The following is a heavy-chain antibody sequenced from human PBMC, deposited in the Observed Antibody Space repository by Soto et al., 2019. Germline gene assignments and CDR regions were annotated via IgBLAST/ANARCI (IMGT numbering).Heavy chain of an antibody. J-gene: IGHJ6*02. D-gene: IGHD4-17*01. V-gene: IGHV1-69*01. CDR1: GDTFSSYD. CDR3: ARDWTTVTVYYNYGMDV. Sequence: QVQLVQSGAEVKKPGSSVKVSCKASGDTFSSYDISWVRQAPGQGLEWMGGINPISGTANYAQKFQGRVTITADESTSTAYMEPSSLRSEDTAVYYCARDWTTVTVYYNYGMDVWGQGTTVTVSS. CDR2: INPISGTA.